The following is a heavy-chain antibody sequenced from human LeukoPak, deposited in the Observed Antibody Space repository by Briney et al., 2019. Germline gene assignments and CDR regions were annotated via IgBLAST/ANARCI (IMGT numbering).Heavy chain of an antibody. J-gene: IGHJ4*02. CDR1: GFIFSTYV. D-gene: IGHD3-10*01. V-gene: IGHV3-30*04. CDR2: MSTDGSIK. Sequence: GGSLRLSCEASGFIFSTYVIHWVRQAPGKGLEWVAVMSTDGSIKLYTDSVKGRFTISRDNFKNTLYLQMNSLRAADTAVYYCAKDHYASGSYYNLIDYWGQGTLVTVSS. CDR3: AKDHYASGSYYNLIDY.